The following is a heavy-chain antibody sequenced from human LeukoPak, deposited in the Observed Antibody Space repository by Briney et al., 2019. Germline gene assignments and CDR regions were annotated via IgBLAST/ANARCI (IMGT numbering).Heavy chain of an antibody. V-gene: IGHV3-73*01. CDR1: GFIFSGSA. D-gene: IGHD3-22*01. J-gene: IGHJ4*02. CDR2: IRSHADNYAT. CDR3: TTDPEYYYDSSGYYSIDY. Sequence: QAGGSLRLSCAASGFIFSGSAMHWVRQASGEGLEWVGRIRSHADNYATAYAASVKGRFSISRDDSKNTAYLQMNSLKTEDTAVYYCTTDPEYYYDSSGYYSIDYWGQGTLVTVSS.